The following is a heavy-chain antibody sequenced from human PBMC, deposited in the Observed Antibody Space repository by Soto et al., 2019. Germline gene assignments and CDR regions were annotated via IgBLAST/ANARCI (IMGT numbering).Heavy chain of an antibody. CDR1: GFTFSSYS. Sequence: PGGSLRLSCAASGFTFSSYSMNWVRQAPGKGLEWVSYISSSGSTTYYADSVKGRFTISRDNAKNTLYLQMNSLRAEDTAVYYCAKEGVLRFLEWLFSDAFDIWGQGTMVTVSS. CDR3: AKEGVLRFLEWLFSDAFDI. CDR2: ISSSGSTT. J-gene: IGHJ3*02. D-gene: IGHD3-3*01. V-gene: IGHV3-48*01.